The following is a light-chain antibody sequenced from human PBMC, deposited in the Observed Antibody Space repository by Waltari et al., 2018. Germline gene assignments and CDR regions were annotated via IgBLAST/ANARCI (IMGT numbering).Light chain of an antibody. CDR2: DVY. V-gene: IGLV2-14*03. Sequence: QSTQTQPASVYGSTGQSITISCTGVSSKLVSWHQQLPGKVPKLILYDVYNRPSGVSSRFSGSKSGNTASLTISGLQAEDEADYYCNSYTSTTTPNWVFGGGTKLTVL. J-gene: IGLJ3*02. CDR3: NSYTSTTTPNWV. CDR1: SSKL.